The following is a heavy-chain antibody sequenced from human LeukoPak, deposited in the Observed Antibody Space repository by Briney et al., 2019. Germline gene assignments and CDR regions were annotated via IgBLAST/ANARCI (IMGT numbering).Heavy chain of an antibody. J-gene: IGHJ4*02. CDR1: GFTFSSYG. CDR3: ARDIAAPASY. D-gene: IGHD6-13*01. CDR2: INQDGSET. Sequence: WGFLRLSCAASGFTFSSYGMHWVRQAPGKGLEWVANINQDGSETYYVDSVKGRFTISRDNAKNSLYLHMNSLTAEDTAVHYCARDIAAPASYSGQGTLVTVSS. V-gene: IGHV3-7*01.